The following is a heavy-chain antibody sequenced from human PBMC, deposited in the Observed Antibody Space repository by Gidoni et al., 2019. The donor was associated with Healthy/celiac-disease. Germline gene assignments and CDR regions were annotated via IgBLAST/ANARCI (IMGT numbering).Heavy chain of an antibody. D-gene: IGHD3-10*01. CDR3: ARSSYYGSGSYYNWWFDP. CDR2: ISSSGSTI. V-gene: IGHV3-48*03. CDR1: GFTFSSYE. Sequence: EVQLVESGGGLVQPGGSLRLSCAASGFTFSSYEMNWVRQAPGKGLEWVSYISSSGSTIYYADSVKGRFTISRDNAKNSLYLQMNSLRAEDTAVYYCARSSYYGSGSYYNWWFDPWGQGTLVTVSS. J-gene: IGHJ5*02.